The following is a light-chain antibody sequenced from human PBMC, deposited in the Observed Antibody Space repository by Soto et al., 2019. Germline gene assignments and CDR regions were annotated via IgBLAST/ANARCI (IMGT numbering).Light chain of an antibody. CDR3: MQTLQTPRT. V-gene: IGKV2-28*01. CDR2: LGS. Sequence: DTVMTQSPLSLPVTPGEPASISCSSSQSLLLSNGYNYLDWYLQKPGQSPQLLIYLGSNRASGVPDRFSGCGSGTHFTLKISRVEAEYVGVYYCMQTLQTPRTFGQGTRLEMK. CDR1: QSLLLSNGYNY. J-gene: IGKJ5*01.